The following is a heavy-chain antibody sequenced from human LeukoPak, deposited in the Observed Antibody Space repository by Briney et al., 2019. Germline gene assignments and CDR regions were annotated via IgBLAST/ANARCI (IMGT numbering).Heavy chain of an antibody. CDR2: IKQDGSEK. D-gene: IGHD4-17*01. CDR3: ARDREDYGDYWYFDL. Sequence: GGSLRLSCAASGFTFSSYWMSWVRQAPGKGLEWVANIKQDGSEKYYVDSVKGRFTISRDNAKNSLYLQMNSLRAEDTAVYYCARDREDYGDYWYFDLWGRGTLVTVSS. CDR1: GFTFSSYW. V-gene: IGHV3-7*01. J-gene: IGHJ2*01.